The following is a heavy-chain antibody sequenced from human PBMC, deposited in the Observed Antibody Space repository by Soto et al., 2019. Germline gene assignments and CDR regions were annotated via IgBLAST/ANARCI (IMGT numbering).Heavy chain of an antibody. CDR3: VRDLNYKFFFAL. V-gene: IGHV3-23*05. Sequence: VKLQESGPGLVKPSQTLSLTCTVSGAPISSGDYYWSWVRQAPGKGLEWVSGIHKTGTITFYADSVKGRFTSSRDNSNNTLYLHMRSLRDGDTGVYYSVRDLNYKFFFALWGQGTLVTVSS. CDR1: GAPISSGDYY. J-gene: IGHJ1*01. D-gene: IGHD3-10*01. CDR2: IHKTGTIT.